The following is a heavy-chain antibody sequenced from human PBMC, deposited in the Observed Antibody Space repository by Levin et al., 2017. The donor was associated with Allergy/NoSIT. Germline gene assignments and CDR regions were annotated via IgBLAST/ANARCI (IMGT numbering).Heavy chain of an antibody. CDR3: VRGSFCSGGSCYSIWCDP. D-gene: IGHD2-15*01. J-gene: IGHJ5*02. V-gene: IGHV4-34*01. CDR2: INHSGNT. Sequence: SETLSLTCAVYGGSFSGYYWSWIRQPPGKGLEWIGEINHSGNTNYNPSLKSRVTISVDTSKNQFSLKLRSVTAADTAVYSCVRGSFCSGGSCYSIWCDPWGQGTLVTVSS. CDR1: GGSFSGYY.